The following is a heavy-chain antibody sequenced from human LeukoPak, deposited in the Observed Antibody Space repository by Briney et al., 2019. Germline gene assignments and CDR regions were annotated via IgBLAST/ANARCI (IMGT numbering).Heavy chain of an antibody. CDR1: GYTFTSYG. V-gene: IGHV1-18*01. J-gene: IGHJ3*02. CDR3: ARGLYDIVVVPAASRHLGAFDI. Sequence: ASVKVSCKASGYTFTSYGISWVRQAPGQGLEWMGWISAYNGNTNYAQKLQGRVTMTTDTSTSTAYMELRSLRSDDTAVYYCARGLYDIVVVPAASRHLGAFDIWGQGTMVTVSS. D-gene: IGHD2-2*01. CDR2: ISAYNGNT.